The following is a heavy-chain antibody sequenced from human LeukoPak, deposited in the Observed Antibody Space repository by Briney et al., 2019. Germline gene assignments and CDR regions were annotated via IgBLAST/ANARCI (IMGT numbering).Heavy chain of an antibody. V-gene: IGHV3-21*01. Sequence: GGSLRLSYAASGFNFRTYSMNWVRQAPGKGLQWVSSISSNSSYIYYAESLKGRFTISRDNAKNSLYLQMNSLGAEDTAVYYCASPRYCSGGTCYGWAYWGQGTLVTVSS. CDR2: ISSNSSYI. J-gene: IGHJ4*02. CDR1: GFNFRTYS. CDR3: ASPRYCSGGTCYGWAY. D-gene: IGHD2-15*01.